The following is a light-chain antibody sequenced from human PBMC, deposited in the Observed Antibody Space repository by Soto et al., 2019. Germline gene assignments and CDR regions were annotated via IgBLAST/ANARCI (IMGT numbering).Light chain of an antibody. Sequence: EIVLTQSPGTLSLSPGARDPLSCRASQSVSSSYLAWYQQKPGQAPRLLIYGASNRATGIPDRFSGSGSGTDFILTISRLEPEDFAVYYCQQYDSSPRTFGQGTKVDIK. CDR1: QSVSSSY. CDR2: GAS. CDR3: QQYDSSPRT. J-gene: IGKJ1*01. V-gene: IGKV3-20*01.